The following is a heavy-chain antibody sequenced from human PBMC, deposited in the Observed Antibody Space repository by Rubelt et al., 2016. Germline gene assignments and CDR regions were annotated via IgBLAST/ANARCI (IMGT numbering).Heavy chain of an antibody. D-gene: IGHD3-16*01. V-gene: IGHV4-31*02. Sequence: GTGLEWVGYIYHNGRAFYNPSLKSRVIISVDTSKNRFSLKLSSLTAADTAVYYCARDQVGAVDYWGQGTLVTVSS. J-gene: IGHJ4*02. CDR2: IYHNGRA. CDR3: ARDQVGAVDY.